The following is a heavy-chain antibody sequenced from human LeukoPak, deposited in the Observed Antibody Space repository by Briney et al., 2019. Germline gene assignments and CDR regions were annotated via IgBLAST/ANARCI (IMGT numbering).Heavy chain of an antibody. J-gene: IGHJ4*02. V-gene: IGHV3-23*01. CDR3: AKDRIVVVPATIFGGGYFDY. CDR1: GFTFSSYA. Sequence: PGGSLRLSCAASGFTFSSYAMSWVRQAPGKGLEWVSAISGSGGSTYYADSVKGRFTISRDNSKNTLYLQMNSLRAEDTAVYYCAKDRIVVVPATIFGGGYFDYWGQGTLVTVSS. D-gene: IGHD2-2*01. CDR2: ISGSGGST.